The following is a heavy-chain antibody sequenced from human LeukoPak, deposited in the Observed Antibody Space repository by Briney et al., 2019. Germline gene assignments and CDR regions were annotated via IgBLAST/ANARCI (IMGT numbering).Heavy chain of an antibody. CDR3: ARELGYCSGGSCGY. Sequence: PGGSLRLSCAASGFTFSSYWMSWVRQAPGKGLERVANIKQDGSEKYYVDSVKGRFTISRDNAKNSLYLQMNSLRAEDTAVYYCARELGYCSGGSCGYWGQGTLVTVSS. CDR2: IKQDGSEK. V-gene: IGHV3-7*01. CDR1: GFTFSSYW. J-gene: IGHJ4*02. D-gene: IGHD2-15*01.